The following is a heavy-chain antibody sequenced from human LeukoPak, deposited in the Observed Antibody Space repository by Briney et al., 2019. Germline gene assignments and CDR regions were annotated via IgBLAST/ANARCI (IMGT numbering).Heavy chain of an antibody. J-gene: IGHJ3*02. Sequence: SETLSLTCTVSGGSISSGDYYWSWIRQPPGKGLEWIGYIYYSGSTYYNPSLKSRVTISVDTSKNQFSLKLSSVTAADTAVYYCALRLAAAEGAFDIWGQGTMVTVPS. CDR1: GGSISSGDYY. D-gene: IGHD6-13*01. CDR3: ALRLAAAEGAFDI. V-gene: IGHV4-30-4*08. CDR2: IYYSGST.